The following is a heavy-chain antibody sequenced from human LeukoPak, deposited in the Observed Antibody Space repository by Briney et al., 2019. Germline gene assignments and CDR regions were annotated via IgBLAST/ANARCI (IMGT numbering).Heavy chain of an antibody. V-gene: IGHV3-30-3*01. J-gene: IGHJ4*02. CDR1: GFTFSRYW. CDR2: ISYDGNFK. D-gene: IGHD2-21*02. CDR3: ARGQDIVVVAATLDH. Sequence: GGSLRLSCVGSGFTFSRYWLNWVRQAPGKGLEWVAIISYDGNFKYYADSVKGRFTISRDNSKNTLYLQMNSLRPEDTAVYYCARGQDIVVVAATLDHWGQGTLVTVSS.